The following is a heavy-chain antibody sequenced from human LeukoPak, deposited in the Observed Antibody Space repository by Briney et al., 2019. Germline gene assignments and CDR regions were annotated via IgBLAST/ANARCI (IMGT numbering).Heavy chain of an antibody. CDR1: GYTFTSYD. V-gene: IGHV1-8*01. Sequence: ASVKLSCKAAGYTFTSYDINWGRQATGQGLEWMGWMNPNSGNTGYAQKFQGRVTMTRNTSISTAYLELSSLRSADTAVYYCAREPGDIVVVPAAVYYYYYGMDVWGQGTTVTVSS. CDR2: MNPNSGNT. D-gene: IGHD2-2*01. J-gene: IGHJ6*02. CDR3: AREPGDIVVVPAAVYYYYYGMDV.